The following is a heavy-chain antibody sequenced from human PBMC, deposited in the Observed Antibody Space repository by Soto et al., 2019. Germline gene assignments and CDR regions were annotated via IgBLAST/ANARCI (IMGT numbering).Heavy chain of an antibody. CDR2: ISGDGTKK. J-gene: IGHJ5*02. CDR1: GFTFSSYA. V-gene: IGHV3-30*18. D-gene: IGHD6-6*01. CDR3: AKASRSYSSSSWFDP. Sequence: HPGGSLRLSCAASGFTFSSYAMSWVRQAPGKGLEWVAGISGDGTKKYYADSVEGRFTISRDNPMSTLYVQMNSLRPEDTAVYYCAKASRSYSSSSWFDPWGQGTRVTVSS.